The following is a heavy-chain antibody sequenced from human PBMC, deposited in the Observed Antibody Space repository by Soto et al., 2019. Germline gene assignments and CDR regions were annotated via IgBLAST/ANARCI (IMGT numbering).Heavy chain of an antibody. CDR3: ARAPLDSSSWYPPQYYFDY. D-gene: IGHD6-13*01. V-gene: IGHV4-31*03. Sequence: PSETLSLTCTVSGGSISGGGYYWSWIRQHPGKGLEWIGYIYYSGSTYYNPSLKSRVTISVDTSKNQFSLKLSSVTAADTAVYYCARAPLDSSSWYPPQYYFDYWGQGTLVTVSS. CDR1: GGSISGGGYY. J-gene: IGHJ4*02. CDR2: IYYSGST.